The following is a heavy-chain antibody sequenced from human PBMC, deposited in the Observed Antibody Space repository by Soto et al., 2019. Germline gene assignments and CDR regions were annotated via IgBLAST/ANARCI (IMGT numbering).Heavy chain of an antibody. V-gene: IGHV3-23*01. CDR1: GFTFHSDA. CDR3: ATEIGIVAATRFDP. Sequence: SLSLSCAASGFTFHSDAMSGVRQARGKGLEWVSAISGSGGSTYYADSVKGRFTISRDNSKNTLYLQMNSLRAEDTAVYYCATEIGIVAATRFDPWGPGTLVIVSS. J-gene: IGHJ5*02. CDR2: ISGSGGST. D-gene: IGHD1-26*01.